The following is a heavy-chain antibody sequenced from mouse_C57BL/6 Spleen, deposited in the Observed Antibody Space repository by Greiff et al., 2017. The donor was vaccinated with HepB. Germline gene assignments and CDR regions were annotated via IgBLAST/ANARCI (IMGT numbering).Heavy chain of an antibody. J-gene: IGHJ3*01. CDR1: GYSFTGYY. V-gene: IGHV1-42*01. CDR2: INPSTGGT. D-gene: IGHD1-1*01. CDR3: ARSGGSSSFAY. Sequence: EVQLVESGPELVKPGASVKISCKASGYSFTGYYMNWVKQSPEKSLEWIGEINPSTGGTTYNQKFKAKATLTVDKSSSTAYMQLKSLTSEDSAVYYCARSGGSSSFAYWGQGTLVTVSA.